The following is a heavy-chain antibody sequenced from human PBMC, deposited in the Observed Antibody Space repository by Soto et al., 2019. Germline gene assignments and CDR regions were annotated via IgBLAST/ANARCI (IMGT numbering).Heavy chain of an antibody. CDR2: ISYDGSNK. CDR1: GFTFSTYA. D-gene: IGHD3-22*01. J-gene: IGHJ4*02. V-gene: IGHV3-30-3*01. CDR3: ARDEFYYDSSGYQIDY. Sequence: GGSLRLSCAASGFTFSTYAMHWVRQAPGKGLEWVAAISYDGSNKYYADSVKGRFTISRDNSKNTLYLQMNSLRAEDTAVYYCARDEFYYDSSGYQIDYWGQGTLVTVSS.